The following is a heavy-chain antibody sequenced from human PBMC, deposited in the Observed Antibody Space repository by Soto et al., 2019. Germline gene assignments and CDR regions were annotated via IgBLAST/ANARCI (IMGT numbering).Heavy chain of an antibody. CDR3: ARDVTYYYDSSGFADY. D-gene: IGHD3-22*01. CDR2: ISAYNGNT. J-gene: IGHJ4*02. V-gene: IGHV1-18*01. Sequence: GASVKVSCKASGGTFSSYVISWVRQAPGQGLEWMGWISAYNGNTNYAQKLQGRVTMTTDTSTSTAYMELRSLRSDDTAVYYCARDVTYYYDSSGFADYWGQGTLVTVSS. CDR1: GGTFSSYV.